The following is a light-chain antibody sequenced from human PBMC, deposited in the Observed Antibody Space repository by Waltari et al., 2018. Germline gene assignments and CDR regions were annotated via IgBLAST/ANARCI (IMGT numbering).Light chain of an antibody. J-gene: IGKJ2*02. CDR3: QQYEGLPRT. V-gene: IGKV1-33*01. Sequence: DIQMTQSPSSLSASVGDRVTITCQASQHIYNYLNWYQQQPGKAPKLLIYAASNLQTGVPSRFSGGGSGTDFTFVISNLQPEDIATYYCQQYEGLPRTFGQGTKLE. CDR1: QHIYNY. CDR2: AAS.